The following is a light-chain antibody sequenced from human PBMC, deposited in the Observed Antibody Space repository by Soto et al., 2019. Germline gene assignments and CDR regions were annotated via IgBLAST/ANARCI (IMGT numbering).Light chain of an antibody. CDR1: SSDVGGYNY. Sequence: QSVLTQPPSASGSPGQSVSISCTGTSSDVGGYNYVSWYQQHPGKAPKLMIYEDNKRPSGVPDRFSGSKSGNTASLTVSGLQAEDEADYYCSSYGGSSNVFGTGTKLTVL. CDR2: EDN. V-gene: IGLV2-8*01. CDR3: SSYGGSSNV. J-gene: IGLJ1*01.